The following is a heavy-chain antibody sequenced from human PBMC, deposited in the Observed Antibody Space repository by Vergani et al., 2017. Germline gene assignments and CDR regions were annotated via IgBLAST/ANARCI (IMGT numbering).Heavy chain of an antibody. D-gene: IGHD6-6*01. CDR1: GFTVSSNY. Sequence: EVQLVESGGGLVQPGGSLRLSCAASGFTVSSNYMSWVRQAPGKGLEWVSVIYSGGSTYYADSVKGRFTIARDNSKNTLYLQMNSLRAEDTAVYYCARDRKLSGMDVWGQGTTVTVSS. CDR2: IYSGGST. J-gene: IGHJ6*02. V-gene: IGHV3-66*01. CDR3: ARDRKLSGMDV.